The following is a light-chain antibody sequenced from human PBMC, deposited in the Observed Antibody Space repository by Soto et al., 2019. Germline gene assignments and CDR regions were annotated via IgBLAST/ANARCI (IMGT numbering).Light chain of an antibody. J-gene: IGKJ4*01. CDR2: DAS. Sequence: EIVMTQSPATLSVSPGERATLSCRASQSVSRNLAWYQQKPGQAPRLLISDASSRATGIPDRFSGGGSGTDFTLTISRMEHEDFAVYYCQQFSSYPLTFGGGTTG. CDR3: QQFSSYPLT. CDR1: QSVSRN. V-gene: IGKV3-20*01.